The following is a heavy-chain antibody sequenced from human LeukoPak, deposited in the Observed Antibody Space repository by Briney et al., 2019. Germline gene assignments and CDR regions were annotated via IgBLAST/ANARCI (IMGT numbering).Heavy chain of an antibody. CDR1: GYTFTRYY. D-gene: IGHD1-1*01. CDR3: ARDQSGTTQGASDY. J-gene: IGHJ4*02. CDR2: IHPSGGST. Sequence: ASLKVSCKASGYTFTRYYMHWVRQAPGQGIEWKGIIHPSGGSTSYAQKLQGRDTMTRDTSTSTVYMDLSSLRSEDTAVYYCARDQSGTTQGASDYWGQGTLVTVSS. V-gene: IGHV1-46*01.